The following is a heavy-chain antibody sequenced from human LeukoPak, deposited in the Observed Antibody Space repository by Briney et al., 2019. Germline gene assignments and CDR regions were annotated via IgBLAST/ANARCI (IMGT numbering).Heavy chain of an antibody. D-gene: IGHD3-22*01. V-gene: IGHV1-69*13. CDR2: IIPIFGTA. Sequence: ASVKVSFKASGGTFSSYAISWVRQAPGQGLEWMGGIIPIFGTANYAQKFQGRVTITADESTSTAYMELSSLRSEDTAVYYCARDGIADYYDSSGYPNYFDYWGQGTLVTVSS. J-gene: IGHJ4*02. CDR1: GGTFSSYA. CDR3: ARDGIADYYDSSGYPNYFDY.